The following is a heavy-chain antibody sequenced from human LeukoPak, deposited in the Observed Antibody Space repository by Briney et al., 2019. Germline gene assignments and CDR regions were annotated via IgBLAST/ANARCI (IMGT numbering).Heavy chain of an antibody. D-gene: IGHD6-19*01. Sequence: PSETLSLTCTVSGGSISSSSYYWGWIRQPPGKGLEWIGSIYYSGSTYYNPSLKSRVTISVDTSKNQFSLKLSSVTAADTAVYYCARDRGTGYSSGWRAFDIWGQGTMVTVSS. CDR2: IYYSGST. J-gene: IGHJ3*02. V-gene: IGHV4-39*07. CDR3: ARDRGTGYSSGWRAFDI. CDR1: GGSISSSSYY.